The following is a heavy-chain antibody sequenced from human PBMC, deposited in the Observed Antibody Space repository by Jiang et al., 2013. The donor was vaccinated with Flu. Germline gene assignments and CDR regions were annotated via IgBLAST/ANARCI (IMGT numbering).Heavy chain of an antibody. Sequence: VQLVESGGGVVQPGKSLRLSCAASGFSFSSYGMYWVRQAPGKGLEWVALISHDGSNRDYADSVKDRFTISRDNSRNTLYLHMNSLRVEDTAIYYCAKDLLVVTPTGELDSWGQGTLVTVSS. CDR3: AKDLLVVTPTGELDS. CDR2: ISHDGSNR. D-gene: IGHD2-21*02. V-gene: IGHV3-30*18. CDR1: GFSFSSYG. J-gene: IGHJ5*01.